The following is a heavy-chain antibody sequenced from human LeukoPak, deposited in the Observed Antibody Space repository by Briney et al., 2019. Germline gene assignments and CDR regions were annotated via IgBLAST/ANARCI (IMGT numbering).Heavy chain of an antibody. CDR3: AREAAAGTGWFDP. J-gene: IGHJ5*02. CDR2: TYYRSKLYN. CDR1: GDSLSSNSAA. V-gene: IGHV6-1*01. D-gene: IGHD6-13*01. Sequence: SQTLSLTCAISGDSLSSNSAAWHWIRQSPSRGLEWLGRTYYRSKLYNDYAVSVKSRITINPDTSKNQFSLQLNSVTPEDTAVYYCAREAAAGTGWFDPWGQGTLVTVSS.